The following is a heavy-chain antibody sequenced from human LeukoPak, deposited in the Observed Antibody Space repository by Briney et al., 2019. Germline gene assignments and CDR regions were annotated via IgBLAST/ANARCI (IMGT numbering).Heavy chain of an antibody. J-gene: IGHJ5*02. V-gene: IGHV5-51*01. D-gene: IGHD6-19*01. Sequence: GESLKISCKGPGYSFTSYWIGWVRQMPGKGLEWMGIIYPGDSDTRYSPSFQGQVTISADKSISTAYLQWSSLKASDTAMYYCARHPVGEEQWLENWFDPWGQGTLVTVSS. CDR1: GYSFTSYW. CDR2: IYPGDSDT. CDR3: ARHPVGEEQWLENWFDP.